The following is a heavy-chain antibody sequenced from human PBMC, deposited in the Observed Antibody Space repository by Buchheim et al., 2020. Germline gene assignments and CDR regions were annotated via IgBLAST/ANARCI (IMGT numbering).Heavy chain of an antibody. V-gene: IGHV3-23*01. CDR2: ISGSGGST. CDR1: GFTFSSYA. Sequence: EVQLLESGGGLVQPGGSLRLSCAASGFTFSSYAMSWVRQAPGKGLEWVSAISGSGGSTYYADSVKGRFTISSDNSKNTLYLQMNSLRAEDTAVYYCAKDAAASNYLFDYYYGMDVWGQGTT. D-gene: IGHD4-11*01. CDR3: AKDAAASNYLFDYYYGMDV. J-gene: IGHJ6*02.